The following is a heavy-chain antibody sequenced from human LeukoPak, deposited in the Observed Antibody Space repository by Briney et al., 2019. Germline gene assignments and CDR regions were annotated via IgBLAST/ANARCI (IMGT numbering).Heavy chain of an antibody. CDR2: IYTSAST. D-gene: IGHD2-2*01. CDR1: GGSISSYY. V-gene: IGHV4-4*07. CDR3: ARAVVVVPAATREYYYMDV. Sequence: PSETLSLTCTVSGGSISSYYWSWIRQPAGKGLEWIGRIYTSASTNYNPSLKSRVTISVDKSKNQFSLKLSSVTAADTAVYYCARAVVVVPAATREYYYMDVWGKGTTVTVSS. J-gene: IGHJ6*03.